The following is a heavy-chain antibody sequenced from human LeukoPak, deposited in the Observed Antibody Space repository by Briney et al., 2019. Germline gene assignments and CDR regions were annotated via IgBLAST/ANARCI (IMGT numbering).Heavy chain of an antibody. D-gene: IGHD5-18*01. CDR1: GGSISSYY. J-gene: IGHJ4*02. CDR3: ARGNVDTAMVWFDY. V-gene: IGHV4-59*01. Sequence: SETLSLTCTVSGGSISSYYWSWLRQPPGKGLEWIGYIYYSGSTNYNPSLKSRVTISVDTSKNQFSLKLSSVTAADTAVYYCARGNVDTAMVWFDYWGQGTLVTVSS. CDR2: IYYSGST.